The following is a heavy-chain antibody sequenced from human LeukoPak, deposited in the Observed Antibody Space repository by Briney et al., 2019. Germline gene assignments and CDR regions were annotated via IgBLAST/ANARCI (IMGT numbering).Heavy chain of an antibody. Sequence: SETLSLTCTVSGGSISSYYWSWIRQPAGKGLEWIGRIYTSGSTNYIPSLESRVTISVDTSKNQFSLKLSSVTAADTAVYYCARERVYSYGYPTYAFDIWGQGTMVTVSS. CDR2: IYTSGST. V-gene: IGHV4-4*07. D-gene: IGHD5-18*01. CDR3: ARERVYSYGYPTYAFDI. CDR1: GGSISSYY. J-gene: IGHJ3*02.